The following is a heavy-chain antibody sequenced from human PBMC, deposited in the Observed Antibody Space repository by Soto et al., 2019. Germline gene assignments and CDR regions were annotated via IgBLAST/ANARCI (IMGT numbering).Heavy chain of an antibody. CDR3: ARDLSLDDSSGIT. CDR1: GFTFSSYA. CDR2: ISSNGGST. D-gene: IGHD3-22*01. J-gene: IGHJ4*02. V-gene: IGHV3-64*01. Sequence: EVQLVESGGGLVQPGGSLRLSCAVSGFTFSSYAMHWVRQAPGKGLEYVSAISSNGGSTYYANSVKGRFTISRDNSKNTLYLQMGSLRAEDMAVYYCARDLSLDDSSGITWGQGTLVTVSS.